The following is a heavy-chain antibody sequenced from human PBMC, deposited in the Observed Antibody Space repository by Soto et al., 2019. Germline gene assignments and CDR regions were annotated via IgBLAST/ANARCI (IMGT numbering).Heavy chain of an antibody. CDR1: GGTFSSYA. J-gene: IGHJ4*02. CDR3: ARVVAVAGYYFDY. Sequence: SVKVSCKASGGTFSSYAISWVRQAPGQGLEWMGGIIPIFGTANYAQKFQGRVTITADESTSTAYMELSSLRSEDTAVYYCARVVAVAGYYFDYWGQGTLVTVSS. D-gene: IGHD6-19*01. CDR2: IIPIFGTA. V-gene: IGHV1-69*13.